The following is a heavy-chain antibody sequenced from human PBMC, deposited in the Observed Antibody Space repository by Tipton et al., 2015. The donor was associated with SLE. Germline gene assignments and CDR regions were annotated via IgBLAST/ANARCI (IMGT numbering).Heavy chain of an antibody. V-gene: IGHV4-61*09. CDR2: IYTSGST. D-gene: IGHD6-19*01. CDR1: GGSISSGSYY. J-gene: IGHJ4*02. CDR3: ARGSSGWRLYFDY. Sequence: TLSLTCTVSGGSISSGSYYWSWIRQPAGKGLEWIGHIYTSGSTNYNPSLKSRVTISVDTSKNQFSLKLSSVTAADTAVYYCARGSSGWRLYFDYWGQGTLVTVSS.